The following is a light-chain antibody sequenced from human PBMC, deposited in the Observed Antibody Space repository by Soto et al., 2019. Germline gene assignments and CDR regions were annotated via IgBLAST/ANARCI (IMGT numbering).Light chain of an antibody. CDR3: QEYNGWPPYT. CDR2: GAS. CDR1: QSVNNN. J-gene: IGKJ2*01. V-gene: IGKV3-15*01. Sequence: EVLMTQSPATLSVSPGDRATLSCRASQSVNNNLAWYQQKPGQAPRLLIYGASTRATGIPARFSGSGSETEFTLTIGSLQSEDFAVYYCQEYNGWPPYTFGQGTKLEIK.